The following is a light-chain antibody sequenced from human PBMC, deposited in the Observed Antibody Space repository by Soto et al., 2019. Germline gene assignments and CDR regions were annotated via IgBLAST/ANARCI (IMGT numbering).Light chain of an antibody. Sequence: EIVFTQSPATLSVSPGERATLSCRASQSVSSNFAWYQQKPGQAPRLLIYGASTRATGIPARFSGSGSGTEFTLTISSLQSEDFAVYYCQQYNNWPRTFGQGTKVDIK. CDR2: GAS. CDR1: QSVSSN. V-gene: IGKV3-15*01. J-gene: IGKJ1*01. CDR3: QQYNNWPRT.